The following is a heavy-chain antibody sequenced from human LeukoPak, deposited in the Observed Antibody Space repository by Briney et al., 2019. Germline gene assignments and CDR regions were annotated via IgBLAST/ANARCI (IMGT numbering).Heavy chain of an antibody. CDR3: AREGPEYSYGPRSGSAFDI. V-gene: IGHV1-2*02. CDR1: GYTFTGYY. D-gene: IGHD5-18*01. Sequence: GASVKVSCKASGYTFTGYYMHWVRQAPGQGLEWMGWINPNSGGTNYAQKFQGRVTMTRDTSISTAYMELSRLRSDDTAVYYCAREGPEYSYGPRSGSAFDIWGQGTMVTVSS. CDR2: INPNSGGT. J-gene: IGHJ3*02.